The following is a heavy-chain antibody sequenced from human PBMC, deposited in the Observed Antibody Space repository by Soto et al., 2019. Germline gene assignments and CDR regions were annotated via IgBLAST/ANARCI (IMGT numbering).Heavy chain of an antibody. V-gene: IGHV4-31*03. J-gene: IGHJ4*02. D-gene: IGHD4-17*01. CDR1: GGSISSGGYY. Sequence: QVQLQESGPGLVKPSQTLSLTCTVSGGSISSGGYYWSWIRQHPGKGLEWIGYIYYSGSTYYNPSLKSRVTISVDTSKNQFSLKLSSVTAADTAVYYCARTSQGTTVVTRSGPYKSIDFDYWGQGTLVTVSS. CDR2: IYYSGST. CDR3: ARTSQGTTVVTRSGPYKSIDFDY.